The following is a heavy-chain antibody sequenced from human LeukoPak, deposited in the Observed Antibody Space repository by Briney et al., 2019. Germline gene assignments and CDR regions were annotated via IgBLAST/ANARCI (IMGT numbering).Heavy chain of an antibody. Sequence: KPSETLSLTCTVSGGSISIYYWSWIRQPPGKGLDWIGYTHHSGKTNYNPSLQSRVSISIDTSKNQFSLKLTSVTAADTAVYYCARLSPLERTGSPYYHALDVWGQGTTVTVSS. V-gene: IGHV4-59*01. CDR3: ARLSPLERTGSPYYHALDV. D-gene: IGHD1-1*01. CDR1: GGSISIYY. CDR2: THHSGKT. J-gene: IGHJ6*02.